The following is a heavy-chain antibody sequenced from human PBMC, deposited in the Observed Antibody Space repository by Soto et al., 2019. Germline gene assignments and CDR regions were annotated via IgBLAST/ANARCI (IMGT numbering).Heavy chain of an antibody. J-gene: IGHJ4*02. V-gene: IGHV3-30-3*01. CDR1: GFTFRSYA. CDR3: ARDVYYYDSNAYWYYFHY. D-gene: IGHD3-22*01. CDR2: ISYDGSNT. Sequence: GALRLSWAASGFTFRSYAMPWVRQAPGKGLEWVEVISYDGSNTYYADSVKGRFTISRDNSKNTLYLQMNSLRAEDTAVYYCARDVYYYDSNAYWYYFHYWGQATLVTVSS.